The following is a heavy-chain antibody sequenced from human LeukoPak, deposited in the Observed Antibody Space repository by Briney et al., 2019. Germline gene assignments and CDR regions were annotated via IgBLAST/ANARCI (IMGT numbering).Heavy chain of an antibody. CDR1: GYTFTIYG. V-gene: IGHV1-18*01. J-gene: IGHJ4*02. CDR2: ISAYNGNT. D-gene: IGHD2/OR15-2a*01. CDR3: ARDLRAELSHLSESDY. Sequence: ASVKVSCKASGYTFTIYGISWVRQAPGQGLEWMGWISAYNGNTNYAQKLQGRVTMTTDTSTSTAYMELRSLRSDDTAVYYCARDLRAELSHLSESDYWGQGTLVTVSS.